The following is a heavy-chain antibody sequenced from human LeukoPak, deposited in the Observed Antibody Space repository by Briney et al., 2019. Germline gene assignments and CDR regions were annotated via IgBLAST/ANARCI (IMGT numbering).Heavy chain of an antibody. CDR3: AKDAYYDFWSGYSY. Sequence: GGSLRLSCAASGFTFSSYAMSWVRQAPGKGLEWVSAISGSGGSTYYADSVKGRFTIFRDNSKNTLYLQMNSLRAEDTAVYYCAKDAYYDFWSGYSYWGQGTLVTVSS. V-gene: IGHV3-23*01. CDR1: GFTFSSYA. D-gene: IGHD3-3*01. J-gene: IGHJ4*02. CDR2: ISGSGGST.